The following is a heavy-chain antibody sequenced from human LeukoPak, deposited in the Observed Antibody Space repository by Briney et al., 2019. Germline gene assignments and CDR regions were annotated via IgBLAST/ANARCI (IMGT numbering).Heavy chain of an antibody. V-gene: IGHV3-48*03. CDR2: ISGSASAI. CDR3: VSAYGGLLDY. J-gene: IGHJ4*02. D-gene: IGHD3-16*01. Sequence: PGGSLRLSCAASGFTFSSYEMNWVRQAPGQGLEWVSYISGSASAIYYADSVKGRFTISRDNAKNSLLLQMNSLRAEDTAVYYCVSAYGGLLDYWGQEILVTVSS. CDR1: GFTFSSYE.